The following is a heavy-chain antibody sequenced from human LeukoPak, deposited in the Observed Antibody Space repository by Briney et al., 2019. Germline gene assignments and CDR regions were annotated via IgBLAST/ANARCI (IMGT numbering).Heavy chain of an antibody. Sequence: SETLSLICTVSGGSISSSSYYWGWIRQPPGKGLEWIGIIYYSGSTYYNPSLNSRVTISVDTSNNLFSLKLSSMTAADTAVYYCARQGFGVIYYYYYMDVWGKGTTVTISS. CDR2: IYYSGST. CDR3: ARQGFGVIYYYYYMDV. D-gene: IGHD3-10*01. V-gene: IGHV4-39*01. CDR1: GGSISSSSYY. J-gene: IGHJ6*03.